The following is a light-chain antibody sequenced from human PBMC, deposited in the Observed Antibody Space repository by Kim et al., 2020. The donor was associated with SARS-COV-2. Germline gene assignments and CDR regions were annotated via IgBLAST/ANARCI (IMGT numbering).Light chain of an antibody. J-gene: IGLJ2*01. CDR1: KLGNKY. Sequence: SVSPGQTARITCAGDKLGNKYACWYQQKPGRSPVLVIYQDTKRPSGIPERFSGSNSGNTATLTISGTQAMDEGDYYCQAWDSSTVVFGGGTQLTVL. V-gene: IGLV3-1*01. CDR2: QDT. CDR3: QAWDSSTVV.